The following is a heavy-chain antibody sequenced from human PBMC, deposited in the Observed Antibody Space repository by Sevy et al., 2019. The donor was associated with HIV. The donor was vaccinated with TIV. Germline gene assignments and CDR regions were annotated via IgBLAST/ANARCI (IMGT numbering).Heavy chain of an antibody. V-gene: IGHV3-33*01. CDR3: ARDRGVRYFDY. Sequence: GESLKISCAASGFTFSRYGMHWVRQGPGKGLEWVAVIWYDGSNKYYADSVQGRFSISRDQSKNTLYLQMNSLRAEDTAVYYCARDRGVRYFDYWGQRTLVTVSS. D-gene: IGHD3-10*01. CDR2: IWYDGSNK. CDR1: GFTFSRYG. J-gene: IGHJ4*02.